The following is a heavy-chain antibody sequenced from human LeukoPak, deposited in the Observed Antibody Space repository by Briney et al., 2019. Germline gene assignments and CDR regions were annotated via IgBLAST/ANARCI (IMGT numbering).Heavy chain of an antibody. CDR2: INPLDVAT. Sequence: ASVKVSCKASGYTFTNSHMHWVRQAHGLGLEWMGIINPLDVATSYAQKFQGRVTMTSDTSTSTVYMELGSLKSEDTAVYYCAKDGGVDPTMASLDYFDLWGQGTLVTVSS. D-gene: IGHD5-18*01. CDR3: AKDGGVDPTMASLDYFDL. J-gene: IGHJ4*02. CDR1: GYTFTNSH. V-gene: IGHV1-46*01.